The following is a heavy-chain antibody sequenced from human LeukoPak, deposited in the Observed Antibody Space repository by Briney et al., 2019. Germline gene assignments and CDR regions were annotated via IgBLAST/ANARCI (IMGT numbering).Heavy chain of an antibody. D-gene: IGHD6-13*01. J-gene: IGHJ5*02. CDR2: IYSGGST. Sequence: PGGSLRLSCAASGFTVSSNYMSWVRQAPGKGLEWVSVIYSGGSTYYADSVKGRFTISRDHSKNTLYLQMNSLRAEDTAVYYCARGGSSHPLDPWGQGTLVTVSS. V-gene: IGHV3-66*02. CDR3: ARGGSSHPLDP. CDR1: GFTVSSNY.